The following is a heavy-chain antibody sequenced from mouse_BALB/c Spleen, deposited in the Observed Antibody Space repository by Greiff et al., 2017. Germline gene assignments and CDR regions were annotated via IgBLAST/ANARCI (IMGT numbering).Heavy chain of an antibody. CDR2: IYPGNSDT. Sequence: VQLQQSGTVLARPGASVKMSCKASGYTFTSYWMHWVKQRPGQGLEWIGAIYPGNSDTSYNQKFKGKAKLTAVTSTSTAYMELSSLTNEDSAVYYCTYYYGSSYAMDYWGQGTSVTVSS. CDR3: TYYYGSSYAMDY. V-gene: IGHV1-5*01. D-gene: IGHD1-1*01. CDR1: GYTFTSYW. J-gene: IGHJ4*01.